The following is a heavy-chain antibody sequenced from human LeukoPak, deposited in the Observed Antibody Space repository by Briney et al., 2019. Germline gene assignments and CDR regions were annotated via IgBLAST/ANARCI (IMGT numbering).Heavy chain of an antibody. CDR2: INHSGST. CDR1: GGSFSGYY. V-gene: IGHV4-34*01. D-gene: IGHD6-13*01. CDR3: ARGRYSSSWFDY. Sequence: SEALSLTCAVYGGSFSGYYWSWIRQPPGKGLEWIGEINHSGSTNYNPSLKSRVTISVDTSKNQFSLKLSSVTAADTAVYYCARGRYSSSWFDYWGQGTLVTVSS. J-gene: IGHJ5*01.